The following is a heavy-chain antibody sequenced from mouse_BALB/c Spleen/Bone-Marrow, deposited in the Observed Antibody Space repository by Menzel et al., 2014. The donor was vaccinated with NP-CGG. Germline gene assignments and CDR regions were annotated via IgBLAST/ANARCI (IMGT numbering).Heavy chain of an antibody. V-gene: IGHV1-5*01. J-gene: IGHJ4*01. CDR1: GYSFTSYW. D-gene: IGHD2-4*01. Sequence: EVNLVESGTVLARPGASVKMSCKASGYSFTSYWMHWVEQRPGQGLEWIGAIYPGNSDTSYNQKFKGKAKLTAVTSASTAYMELSSLTNEDSAVYYCTRGAYYDYSYYAMDYWGQGTSVTVSS. CDR3: TRGAYYDYSYYAMDY. CDR2: IYPGNSDT.